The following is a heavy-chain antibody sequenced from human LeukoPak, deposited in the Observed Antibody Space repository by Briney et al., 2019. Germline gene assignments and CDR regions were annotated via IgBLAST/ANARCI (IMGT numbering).Heavy chain of an antibody. CDR2: INPNSGGT. CDR3: ARGAFCSGGSCHYYYYGMDV. J-gene: IGHJ6*02. Sequence: ASVKVSCKASGYTFTGYYMHWVRQAPGQGLEWMGWINPNSGGTNYAQKFQGRVTMTRDTPISTAYMELSSLRSEDTAVYYCARGAFCSGGSCHYYYYGMDVWGQGTTVTVSS. CDR1: GYTFTGYY. V-gene: IGHV1-2*02. D-gene: IGHD2-15*01.